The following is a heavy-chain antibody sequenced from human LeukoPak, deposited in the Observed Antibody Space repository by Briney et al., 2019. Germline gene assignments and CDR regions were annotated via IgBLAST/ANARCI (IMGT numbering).Heavy chain of an antibody. V-gene: IGHV1-69*02. CDR3: ARGIRRGYIDDAFDI. Sequence: ASVKVSCKASGGTFSSYTISWVRQAPGQGLEWMGRVIPILGIANYAQKFQGRVTITADKSTSTAYMELSSLRSEDTAVYYCARGIRRGYIDDAFDIWGQGTMVTVSS. CDR1: GGTFSSYT. CDR2: VIPILGIA. J-gene: IGHJ3*02. D-gene: IGHD3-3*02.